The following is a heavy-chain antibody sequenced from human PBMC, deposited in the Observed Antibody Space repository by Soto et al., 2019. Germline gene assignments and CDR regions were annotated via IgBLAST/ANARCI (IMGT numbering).Heavy chain of an antibody. J-gene: IGHJ4*02. CDR2: ISSVASTI. V-gene: IGHV3-48*03. CDR3: ARDLRTTYYFDY. CDR1: GFTFSNYE. D-gene: IGHD4-17*01. Sequence: PVGSVRLSCVASGFTFSNYEMNWVRQAPGKGLEWVSYISSVASTIYYADSVKGRFTISRDNDKDSLFLQMNSLRAEDTAVYYCARDLRTTYYFDYWGQGTLVTVSS.